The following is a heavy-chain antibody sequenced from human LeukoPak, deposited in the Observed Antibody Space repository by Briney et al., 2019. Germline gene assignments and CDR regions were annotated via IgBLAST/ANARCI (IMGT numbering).Heavy chain of an antibody. CDR1: GFTFSNYA. CDR3: AKRDYYDSNGYVPLFEN. CDR2: LSGGGSRI. J-gene: IGHJ4*01. V-gene: IGHV3-23*01. D-gene: IGHD3-22*01. Sequence: GGSLRLSCAASGFTFSNYAMSWVRQAPGKGLECVSGLSGGGSRIYYADSVKGRFTISRDNSKNTLYLQMNSLRAEDTAVYFCAKRDYYDSNGYVPLFENWGQGTLVTVSS.